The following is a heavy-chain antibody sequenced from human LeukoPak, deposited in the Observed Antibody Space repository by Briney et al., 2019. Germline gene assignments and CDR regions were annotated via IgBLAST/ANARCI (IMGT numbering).Heavy chain of an antibody. CDR1: GVTFSSYA. CDR3: AKTWWYRYYFDF. CDR2: ISGSGGST. Sequence: GGSLRLSCAAPGVTFSSYAMSWVRQAPGKGLEWVAAISGSGGSTYYADSVKCRFTISRDNSTNTLYLQMNSLRAEDTAVYYGAKTWWYRYYFDFWGQGTMVTVSS. V-gene: IGHV3-23*01. D-gene: IGHD2-15*01. J-gene: IGHJ4*02.